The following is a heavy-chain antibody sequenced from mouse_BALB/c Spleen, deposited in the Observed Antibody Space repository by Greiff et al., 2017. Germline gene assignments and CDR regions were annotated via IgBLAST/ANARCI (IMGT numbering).Heavy chain of an antibody. J-gene: IGHJ3*01. V-gene: IGHV3-2*02. D-gene: IGHD1-1*01. CDR3: ARSDITTVVEGFAY. CDR2: ISYSGST. CDR1: GYSITSDYA. Sequence: VQLKESGPGLVKPSQSLSLTCTVTGYSITSDYAWNWIRQFPGNKLEWMGYISYSGSTSYNPSLKSRISITRDTSKNQFFLQLNSVTTEDTATYYCARSDITTVVEGFAYWGQGTLVTVSA.